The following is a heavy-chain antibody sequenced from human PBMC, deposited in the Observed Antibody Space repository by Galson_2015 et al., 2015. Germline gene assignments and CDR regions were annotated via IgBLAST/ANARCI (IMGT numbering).Heavy chain of an antibody. V-gene: IGHV3-21*01. D-gene: IGHD2-15*01. CDR2: ISSSSSYI. CDR1: GFTFSSYR. Sequence: SLRLSCAASGFTFSSYRISWVRQAPGKGLEWVSSISSSSSYIYYADSLRGRSTISRDNAKNSLYLQMNSLRAGDTAIYYCARDPQVVAATRYFDYWGQGTLVTVSS. CDR3: ARDPQVVAATRYFDY. J-gene: IGHJ4*02.